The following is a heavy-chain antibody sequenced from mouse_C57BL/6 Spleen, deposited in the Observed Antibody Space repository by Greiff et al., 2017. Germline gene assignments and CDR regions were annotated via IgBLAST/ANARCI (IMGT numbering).Heavy chain of an antibody. CDR1: GFTFTDYY. V-gene: IGHV7-3*01. CDR3: ARYISYAMDY. CDR2: IRNKANGYTT. Sequence: EVKVEESGGGLVQPGGSLSLSCAASGFTFTDYYMSWVRQPPGKDLEWLGFIRNKANGYTTEYSASVKGRFTISRDNSQSSLYLQMNALRAEDSATYYCARYISYAMDYWGQGTSVTVSS. J-gene: IGHJ4*01.